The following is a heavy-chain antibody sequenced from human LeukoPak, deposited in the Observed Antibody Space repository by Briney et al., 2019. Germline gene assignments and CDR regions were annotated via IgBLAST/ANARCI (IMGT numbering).Heavy chain of an antibody. CDR2: FDPEDGET. V-gene: IGHV1-24*01. Sequence: ASVKVSCKVSGYTLTELSMHWVRQARGKGLEWMGGFDPEDGETIYAQKFQGRVTMTEDTSTDTAYMELSSLRSEDTAVYYCATKGIDGYCSGGSCYPNWFDPWGQGTLVTVSS. CDR1: GYTLTELS. CDR3: ATKGIDGYCSGGSCYPNWFDP. J-gene: IGHJ5*02. D-gene: IGHD2-15*01.